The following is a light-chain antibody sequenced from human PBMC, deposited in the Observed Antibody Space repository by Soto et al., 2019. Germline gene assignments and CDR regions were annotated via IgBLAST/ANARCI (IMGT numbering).Light chain of an antibody. V-gene: IGKV2-24*01. J-gene: IGKJ2*01. CDR2: MIS. CDR1: QSLVHSDGNTY. CDR3: KQGTQPYT. Sequence: DFVMTPTPLSSPVTLGQPASISCRSSQSLVHSDGNTYLSWLHQMPGEPPRHLIYMISNRFSGVPDRLSGSGAGTDFTLKISRVEGEDVGVYYCKQGTQPYTFGQGTKLEIK.